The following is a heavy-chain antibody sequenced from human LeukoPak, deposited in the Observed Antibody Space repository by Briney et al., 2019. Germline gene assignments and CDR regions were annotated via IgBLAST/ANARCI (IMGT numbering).Heavy chain of an antibody. CDR2: ISDSGAAT. V-gene: IGHV3-23*01. J-gene: IGHJ4*03. D-gene: IGHD4-17*01. CDR1: GFSFSNYA. CDR3: GKIPPLGAVTTADGFFY. Sequence: GGSLRLSCAASGFSFSNYAMSWVPQAPGKGLEWVSSISDSGAATYYADSVKGRFTISRDNSKNTLYLQLNHQGAQETAVYYWGKIPPLGAVTTADGFFYWGHGTLVTVSS.